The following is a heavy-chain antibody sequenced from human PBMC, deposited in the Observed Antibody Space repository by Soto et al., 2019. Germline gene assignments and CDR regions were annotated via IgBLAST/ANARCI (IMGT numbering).Heavy chain of an antibody. V-gene: IGHV1-69*01. D-gene: IGHD6-19*01. CDR2: IIPTFGTT. CDR3: ARSQNYSSGWYNCFDT. CDR1: GGTFSGYG. J-gene: IGHJ5*02. Sequence: QVQLVQSGAEVKKPGSSVKVSCKASGGTFSGYGINWMRQAPGQGLEWLGGIIPTFGTTNYAPKFRGRATITADESTNTAYLDLSSLRSEDTAVYYCARSQNYSSGWYNCFDTWGQGTLVTVSS.